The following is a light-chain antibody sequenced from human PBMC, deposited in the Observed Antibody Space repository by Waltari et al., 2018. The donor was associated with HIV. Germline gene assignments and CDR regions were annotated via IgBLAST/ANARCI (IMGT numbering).Light chain of an antibody. CDR3: QVWDTGSVHVI. Sequence: YVLTQPPSVSVAPGQTARITCRGNNIGSKNVFWYQRQPCQAPLVVVYDYTDRPSWIPELFSGSTSGNTATLTFSRVEAGDEADYHCQVWDTGSVHVIFGGGTKLTVL. CDR2: DYT. V-gene: IGLV3-21*02. J-gene: IGLJ2*01. CDR1: NIGSKN.